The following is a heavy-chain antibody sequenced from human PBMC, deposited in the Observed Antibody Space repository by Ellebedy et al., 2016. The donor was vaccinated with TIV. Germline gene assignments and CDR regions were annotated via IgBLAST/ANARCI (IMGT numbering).Heavy chain of an antibody. CDR1: GGTFSSYA. CDR3: ARAGYYDSSGYSYYFDY. CDR2: IIPIFGTA. V-gene: IGHV1-69*13. D-gene: IGHD3-22*01. Sequence: AASVKVSCKASGGTFSSYAISWVRQAPGQGLEWMGGIIPIFGTANYAQKFQGRVTITADESTSTAYMELSSLRSEDTAVYYCARAGYYDSSGYSYYFDYWGQGTLVTVSS. J-gene: IGHJ4*02.